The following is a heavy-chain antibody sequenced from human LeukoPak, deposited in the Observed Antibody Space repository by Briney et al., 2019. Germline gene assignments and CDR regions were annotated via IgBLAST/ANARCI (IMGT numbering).Heavy chain of an antibody. CDR2: ITTSGSTI. J-gene: IGHJ6*03. CDR3: ARGAGYQVLRGYFYYMDV. CDR1: GFTFSDYY. Sequence: GGSLRLSCAASGFTFSDYYISCIRQTPGKGLEWVSCITTSGSTISYADSVKGRFTISRYNAKTSLYLQMNSLRADDTAVYYCARGAGYQVLRGYFYYMDVCGKGTTVTVSS. D-gene: IGHD2-2*01. V-gene: IGHV3-11*01.